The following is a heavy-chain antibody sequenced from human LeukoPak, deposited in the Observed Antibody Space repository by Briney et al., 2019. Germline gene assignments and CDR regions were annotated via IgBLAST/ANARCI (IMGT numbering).Heavy chain of an antibody. V-gene: IGHV4-39*01. CDR1: GGSISSDNYY. D-gene: IGHD5-18*01. CDR3: SRYRYTYGSNFDY. J-gene: IGHJ4*02. CDR2: IYYSGNT. Sequence: PSETLSLTCTVSGGSISSDNYYWGWVRQPPGKGLEWIASIYYSGNTYYNPSLKSRVNMSVDTSKNQFSLKLDSVTAADTAVYFCSRYRYTYGSNFDYWGQGTLVTVSS.